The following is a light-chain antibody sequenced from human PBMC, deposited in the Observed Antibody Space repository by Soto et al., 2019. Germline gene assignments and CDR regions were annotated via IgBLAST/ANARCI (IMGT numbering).Light chain of an antibody. CDR2: GDN. V-gene: IGLV1-40*01. CDR1: TSNIGAGYA. J-gene: IGLJ1*01. Sequence: QAVVTQPPSVSGAPGQRVTISCTGSTSNIGAGYAVHWYQQLPGTAPKLLIYGDNNRPSGVPDRLSGSKSGTSASLAITGLQAEDEADYYCQSYDSSLSGYVFGTGTKLTVL. CDR3: QSYDSSLSGYV.